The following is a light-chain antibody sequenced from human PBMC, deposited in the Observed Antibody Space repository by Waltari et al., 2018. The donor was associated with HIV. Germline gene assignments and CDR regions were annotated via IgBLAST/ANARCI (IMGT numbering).Light chain of an antibody. J-gene: IGKJ3*01. CDR1: QDISNY. CDR2: DAS. Sequence: DIQMTQSPSSLSASVGDRVTITCQASQDISNYLNWYQQKPGKAPKLLIYDASNLETGVPSRFSGSGSGTYFTFTISSLQPEDIATYYCQQYDNLPPRRTFGPGTKVDIK. V-gene: IGKV1-33*01. CDR3: QQYDNLPPRRT.